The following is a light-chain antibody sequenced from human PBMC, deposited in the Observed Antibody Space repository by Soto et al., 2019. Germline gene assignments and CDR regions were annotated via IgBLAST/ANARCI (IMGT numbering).Light chain of an antibody. V-gene: IGLV1-47*01. J-gene: IGLJ2*01. CDR2: RNN. Sequence: QSVLTQPTSASGTPGQRVTISCSGSSSNIGSNYVYWYQQLPGTAPKPLIYRNNQRPSGVPDRFSGSKSGTSASLAISGLRSEDEADYYCGAWDDSLSGVVFGGGTQLTVL. CDR3: GAWDDSLSGVV. CDR1: SSNIGSNY.